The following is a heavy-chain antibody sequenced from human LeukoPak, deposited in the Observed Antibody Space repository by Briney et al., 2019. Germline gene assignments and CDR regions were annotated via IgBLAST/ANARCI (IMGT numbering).Heavy chain of an antibody. V-gene: IGHV4-59*13. Sequence: PSETLSLTCTVSGGSIGSYYWSWIGQPPGKGLEWIGYIYYRGSTNYNPSLKSRVTISVDTSKNQFSLKLSSVTAADTAVYYCARTSEGYCRGGSCWDYYYYMDVWGKGTTVTVSS. D-gene: IGHD2-15*01. CDR3: ARTSEGYCRGGSCWDYYYYMDV. J-gene: IGHJ6*03. CDR2: IYYRGST. CDR1: GGSIGSYY.